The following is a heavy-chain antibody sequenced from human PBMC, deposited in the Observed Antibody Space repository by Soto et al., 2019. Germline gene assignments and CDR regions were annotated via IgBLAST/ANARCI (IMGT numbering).Heavy chain of an antibody. V-gene: IGHV3-74*01. Sequence: EVQLVESGGGLVQPGGSLRLSCAASGFTVNNYWMHWVRQAPGKGLMWVSRINSDGSSTNYADSVKGRFTISRDNAWNRVYLHMNSLRVEDTAVYYCARDRNTGSNFDYWGQGTLVSVSS. CDR1: GFTVNNYW. CDR3: ARDRNTGSNFDY. J-gene: IGHJ4*02. D-gene: IGHD3-10*01. CDR2: INSDGSST.